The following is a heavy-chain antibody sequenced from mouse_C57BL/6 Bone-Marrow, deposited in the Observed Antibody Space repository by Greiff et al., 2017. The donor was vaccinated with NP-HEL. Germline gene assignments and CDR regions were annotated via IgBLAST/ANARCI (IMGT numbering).Heavy chain of an antibody. J-gene: IGHJ3*01. D-gene: IGHD1-1*01. CDR1: GYTFTSYW. CDR3: TRAITTVVAKDWFAY. Sequence: VQLKQSGTVLARPGASVKMSCKTSGYTFTSYWMHWVKQRPGQGLEWIGAIYPGNSDTSYNQKFKGKAKLTAVTSASTAYMELSSLTNEDSAVYYCTRAITTVVAKDWFAYWGQGTLVTVSA. CDR2: IYPGNSDT. V-gene: IGHV1-5*01.